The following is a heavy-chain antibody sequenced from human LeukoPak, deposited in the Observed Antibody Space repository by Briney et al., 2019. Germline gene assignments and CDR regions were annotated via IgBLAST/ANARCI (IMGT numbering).Heavy chain of an antibody. V-gene: IGHV3-30*04. J-gene: IGHJ4*02. D-gene: IGHD3-16*01. CDR3: AKDLIMITFGGSLN. CDR1: GFTFSSYA. Sequence: GRSLRLSCAASGFTFSSYAMHWVRQAPGKGLEWVAVISYDGSNKYYADSVKGRFTISRDNSKNTLYLQMNSLRAEDTAVYYCAKDLIMITFGGSLNWGQGTLVTVSS. CDR2: ISYDGSNK.